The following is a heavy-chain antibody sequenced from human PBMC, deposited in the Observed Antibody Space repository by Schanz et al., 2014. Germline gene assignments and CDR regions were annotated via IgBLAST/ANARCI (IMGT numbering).Heavy chain of an antibody. CDR1: GFTFSTFA. D-gene: IGHD3-10*01. V-gene: IGHV3-23*04. CDR2: ISGDHRNT. Sequence: EVQLVESGGDLVQPGGSLRLSCSASGFTFSTFAMHWVRQAPGKGLEWVSSISGDHRNTFYADSVKGRFTISRDNSKNTVHLQMNSLRAEDTAVYYCAKQHIVRGVIYLNWFDSWGQGTLVTDSS. CDR3: AKQHIVRGVIYLNWFDS. J-gene: IGHJ5*01.